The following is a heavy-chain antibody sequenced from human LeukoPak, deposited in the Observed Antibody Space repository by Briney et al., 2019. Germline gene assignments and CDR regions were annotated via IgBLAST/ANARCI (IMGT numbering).Heavy chain of an antibody. CDR3: ARGRGYSYGLDY. CDR2: INHSGST. D-gene: IGHD5-18*01. J-gene: IGHJ4*02. V-gene: IGHV4-34*01. CDR1: GGSFSGYY. Sequence: PSETLSLTCAVYGGSFSGYYWSWIRQPPGKGLEWIGKINHSGSTNYNPSLKSRVTISVDTSKNQFSLKLSSVTAADTAVYYCARGRGYSYGLDYWGQGTLVTVSS.